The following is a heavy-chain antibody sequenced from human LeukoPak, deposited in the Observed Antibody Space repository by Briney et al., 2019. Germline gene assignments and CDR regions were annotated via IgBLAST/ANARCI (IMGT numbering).Heavy chain of an antibody. D-gene: IGHD6-19*01. J-gene: IGHJ4*02. CDR1: GFTFSTYA. V-gene: IGHV3-43*02. Sequence: GGSLRLSCAASGFTFSTYAIHWVRQAPGKGLEWVSLITGDGGSTFYADSVKGRFTISRDNSKNSLHLQMNSLRTDDTALYYCAKEGPIAVAGYFDYWGQGTLVTVSS. CDR3: AKEGPIAVAGYFDY. CDR2: ITGDGGST.